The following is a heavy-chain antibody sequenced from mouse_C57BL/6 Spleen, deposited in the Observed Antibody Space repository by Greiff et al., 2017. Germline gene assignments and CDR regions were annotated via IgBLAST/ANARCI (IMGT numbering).Heavy chain of an antibody. CDR1: GYTFTDYY. Sequence: QVQLQQSGAELVRPGASVKLSCKASGYTFTDYYINWVKQRPGQGLEWIARIYPGSGNTYYNEKFKGKATLTAEKSSSTAYMQLSSLTSEDSAVYFCARELYGNYHYYAMDYWGQGTSVTVSS. CDR3: ARELYGNYHYYAMDY. D-gene: IGHD2-1*01. CDR2: IYPGSGNT. J-gene: IGHJ4*01. V-gene: IGHV1-76*01.